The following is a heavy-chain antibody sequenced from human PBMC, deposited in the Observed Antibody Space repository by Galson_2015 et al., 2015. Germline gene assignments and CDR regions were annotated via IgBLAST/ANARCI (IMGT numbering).Heavy chain of an antibody. D-gene: IGHD3-22*01. Sequence: SLRLSCAASGFTFSSYAMHWVRQAPGKGLEWVAVISYDGSNKYYADSVKGRFTISRDNSKNTLYLQMNSLRAEDTAVYYCARDVNYYDSSGYHAGGLWGQGTLVTVSS. CDR1: GFTFSSYA. V-gene: IGHV3-30-3*01. CDR2: ISYDGSNK. J-gene: IGHJ4*02. CDR3: ARDVNYYDSSGYHAGGL.